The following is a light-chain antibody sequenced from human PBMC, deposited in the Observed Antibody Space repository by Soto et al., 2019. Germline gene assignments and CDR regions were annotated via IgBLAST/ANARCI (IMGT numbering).Light chain of an antibody. CDR1: QSVNNF. Sequence: EIVLTQSPATLSLSPWERATLSCRASQSVNNFLAWYQQRPGQAPRLLMYEASNRATGVPARFSGSGSGTDSTLTISSLEPEDFAIYYCQQRRNWPPTFGQGTKVDIK. J-gene: IGKJ1*01. CDR2: EAS. V-gene: IGKV3-11*01. CDR3: QQRRNWPPT.